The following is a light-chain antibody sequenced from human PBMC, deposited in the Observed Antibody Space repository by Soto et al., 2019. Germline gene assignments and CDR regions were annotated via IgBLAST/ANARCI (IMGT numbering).Light chain of an antibody. J-gene: IGKJ2*02. CDR1: QSVSSN. CDR3: QQYNNWPPCT. Sequence: EIVMTQSPATLSVSPGERATLSCRASQSVSSNLAWYQQKPGQAPRLLLYGASTRATGIPARFSGSGSGTEFTLTISELESEDFAFYYCQQYNNWPPCTFGQGTKVDIK. CDR2: GAS. V-gene: IGKV3-15*01.